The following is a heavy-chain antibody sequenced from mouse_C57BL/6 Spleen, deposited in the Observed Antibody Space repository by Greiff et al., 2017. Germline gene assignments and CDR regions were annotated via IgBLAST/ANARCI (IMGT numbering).Heavy chain of an antibody. V-gene: IGHV14-1*01. CDR1: GFNIKDYY. Sequence: EVQRVESGAELVRPGASVKLSCTASGFNIKDYYMHWVKQRPEQGLEWIGRIDPEDGDTEYAPKFQGKATMTADTSSNTAYLQLSSLTSEDTAVYYCTTPCGRSSYWYFDVWGTGTTVTVSS. CDR2: IDPEDGDT. J-gene: IGHJ1*03. D-gene: IGHD1-1*01. CDR3: TTPCGRSSYWYFDV.